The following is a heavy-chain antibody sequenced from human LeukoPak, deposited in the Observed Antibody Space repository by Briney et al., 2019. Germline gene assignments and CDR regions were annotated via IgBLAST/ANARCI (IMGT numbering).Heavy chain of an antibody. CDR2: FDPEDGET. CDR1: GYTLTELS. V-gene: IGHV1-24*01. J-gene: IGHJ3*02. CDR3: ARTHCGIASCSHDAFDI. Sequence: ASVKVSCKVSGYTLTELSMHWVRQAPGKGLEWMGGFDPEDGETIYAQKFQGRVTMTTDTSTSTAYMELRSLRSDDTAVYYCARTHCGIASCSHDAFDIWGQGTMVTVSS. D-gene: IGHD2-2*01.